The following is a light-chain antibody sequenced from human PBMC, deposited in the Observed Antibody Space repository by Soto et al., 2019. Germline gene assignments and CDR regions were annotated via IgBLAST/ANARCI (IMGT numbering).Light chain of an antibody. V-gene: IGKV1-5*03. J-gene: IGKJ2*01. CDR2: KAS. CDR1: QSISHW. Sequence: DIQMTQSPSTLSASVGARVTITCRASQSISHWLAWYQQKPGKAPKLLIYKASNLESGVPSRFSGSGSGTEFTLTISSLQPDDVASYYCQQYNSYPRTFGQGTKLEMK. CDR3: QQYNSYPRT.